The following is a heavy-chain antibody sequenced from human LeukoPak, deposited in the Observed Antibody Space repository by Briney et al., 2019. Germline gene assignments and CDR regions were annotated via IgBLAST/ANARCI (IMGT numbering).Heavy chain of an antibody. Sequence: GGSLRLSCAASGFTFSSYAMSWVRQAPGKGLEWVSAISGSGGSTYYADSVKGRFTISRDNSKNTLYLQMNSLRAEDTAVYYCAKDSSYDILTGYYPPPNDWFDPWGQGTLATVSS. CDR1: GFTFSSYA. V-gene: IGHV3-23*01. D-gene: IGHD3-9*01. CDR3: AKDSSYDILTGYYPPPNDWFDP. J-gene: IGHJ5*02. CDR2: ISGSGGST.